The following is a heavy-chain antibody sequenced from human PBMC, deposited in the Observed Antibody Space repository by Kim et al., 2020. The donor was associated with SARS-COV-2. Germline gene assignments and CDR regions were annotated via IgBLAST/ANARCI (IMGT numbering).Heavy chain of an antibody. J-gene: IGHJ4*02. V-gene: IGHV4-4*02. CDR3: ARLGRVGDFWTEFDY. CDR1: GGSISSSNW. CDR2: IYHSGST. D-gene: IGHD3-3*01. Sequence: SETLSLTCAVSGGSISSSNWWSWVRQPPGKGLEWIGEIYHSGSTNYNPSLKSRVTISVDKSKNQFSLKLSSVTAADTAVYYCARLGRVGDFWTEFDYWGQGTLVTVSS.